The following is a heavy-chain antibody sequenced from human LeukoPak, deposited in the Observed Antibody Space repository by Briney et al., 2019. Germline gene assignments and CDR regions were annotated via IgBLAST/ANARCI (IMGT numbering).Heavy chain of an antibody. CDR1: GYTFTGYY. CDR2: INPNSGGT. CDR3: ARAGDYCGGDCYSRGAYYFDY. Sequence: ASVKVSCKASGYTFTGYYMHWVRQAPGQGLEWMGWINPNSGGTNYAQKFQGRVTMTRDTSISTAYMELSRLRSDDTAVYYCARAGDYCGGDCYSRGAYYFDYWGQGPLVTVSS. V-gene: IGHV1-2*02. D-gene: IGHD2-21*02. J-gene: IGHJ4*02.